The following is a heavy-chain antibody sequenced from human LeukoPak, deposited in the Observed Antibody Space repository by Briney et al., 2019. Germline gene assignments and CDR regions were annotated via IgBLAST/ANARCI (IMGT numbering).Heavy chain of an antibody. V-gene: IGHV3-23*01. CDR2: VSGSGSGGST. D-gene: IGHD6-19*01. J-gene: IGHJ4*02. CDR1: GLTFCRSA. CDR3: AKWAGCGWSPLDY. Sequence: PGGSLRLSCAASGLTFCRSAISWVPQAPGKGLEWGLNVSGSGSGGSTYYADSVKGRFTISRDNSNSTLYLQMNSLISEDTAVYYCAKWAGCGWSPLDYWGQGTLVTVSS.